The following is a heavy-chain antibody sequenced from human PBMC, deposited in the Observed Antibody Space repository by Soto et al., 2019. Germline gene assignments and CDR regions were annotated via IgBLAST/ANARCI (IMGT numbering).Heavy chain of an antibody. CDR3: AMSNWGSTLAY. V-gene: IGHV3-11*01. CDR2: ISGSGTTI. J-gene: IGHJ4*02. CDR1: GFTFSDYY. D-gene: IGHD7-27*01. Sequence: QVQLAESGGGLVTPGGSLRLSCAASGFTFSDYYMNWIRQAPGKGLNGLSFISGSGTTIYYADSVKGRFTISRDNAKNSLFLQMNSLRDDDTAVYYCAMSNWGSTLAYWGQGTLVTVSS.